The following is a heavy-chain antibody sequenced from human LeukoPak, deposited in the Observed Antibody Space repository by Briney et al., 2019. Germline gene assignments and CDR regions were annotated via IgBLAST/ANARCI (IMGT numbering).Heavy chain of an antibody. Sequence: SETLSLTCTVSVGSIISSSYYWGLVRQPPGKGLKWIGSIYYSWSTYYNPSLKIRVTISVDTSKNQFSLKLSSVTDADTAVYYCGRHAPNYADILTGYGAFDYWGQGTLVTVSS. CDR2: IYYSWST. CDR3: GRHAPNYADILTGYGAFDY. J-gene: IGHJ4*02. V-gene: IGHV4-39*01. D-gene: IGHD3-9*01. CDR1: VGSIISSSYY.